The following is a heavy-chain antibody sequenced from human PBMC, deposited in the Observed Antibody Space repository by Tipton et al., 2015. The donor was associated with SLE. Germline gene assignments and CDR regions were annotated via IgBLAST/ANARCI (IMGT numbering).Heavy chain of an antibody. V-gene: IGHV5-51*03. CDR3: ARNRDWGSRIDGFDI. J-gene: IGHJ3*02. CDR1: GFDFSNYW. CDR2: IYPGDSDT. D-gene: IGHD7-27*01. Sequence: QLVQSGAEVKKPGESLKISCQGSGFDFSNYWIAWVRQMPGKGLEWIGAIYPGDSDTRYSPSFRGQVTISADKSISTTYLQWHSLKASDTAMYYCARNRDWGSRIDGFDIWGQGTMVSVSS.